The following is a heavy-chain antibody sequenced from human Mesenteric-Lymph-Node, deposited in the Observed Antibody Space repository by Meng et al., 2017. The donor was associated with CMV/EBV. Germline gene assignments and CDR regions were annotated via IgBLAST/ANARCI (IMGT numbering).Heavy chain of an antibody. Sequence: ASVKVSCKASGYTLTGYFIHWVRQAPGQGLEWMGWIHPNSGGTNLAQKFQGRVTMTRDTSISTAYMELSRLRPDDTAVYYCARMGGSTWYRASDIWGQGTMVTVSS. CDR3: ARMGGSTWYRASDI. CDR1: GYTLTGYF. J-gene: IGHJ3*02. D-gene: IGHD6-13*01. CDR2: IHPNSGGT. V-gene: IGHV1-2*02.